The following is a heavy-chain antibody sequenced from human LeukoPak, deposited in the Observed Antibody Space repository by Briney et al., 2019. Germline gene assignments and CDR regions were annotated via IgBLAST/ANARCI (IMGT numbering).Heavy chain of an antibody. D-gene: IGHD6-19*01. Sequence: PSETLSLTCTVSGDSISSGSYYWSWIRQPAAKGLEWIGRISTTGSTNYHPSLQSRITVSVDTSKNQLSLKLTSVTAADTAVYYCARAVAGTRGWFDPWGQGTLVTVSS. CDR1: GDSISSGSYY. V-gene: IGHV4-61*02. CDR2: ISTTGST. CDR3: ARAVAGTRGWFDP. J-gene: IGHJ5*02.